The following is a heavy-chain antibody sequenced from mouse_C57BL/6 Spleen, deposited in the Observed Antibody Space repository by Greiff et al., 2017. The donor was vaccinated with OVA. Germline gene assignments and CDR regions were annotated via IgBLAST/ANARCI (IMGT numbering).Heavy chain of an antibody. CDR2: IYPGDGDT. CDR3: AKSYDSYAMDY. CDR1: GYAFSSYW. Sequence: VQVVESGAELVKPGASAKISCKASGYAFSSYWLNWVKQRPGKGLEWIGQIYPGDGDTNYNGKFKGKATLTADKSSSTAYMQLSSLTSEDSAVYFCAKSYDSYAMDYWGQGTSVTVSS. J-gene: IGHJ4*01. V-gene: IGHV1-80*01.